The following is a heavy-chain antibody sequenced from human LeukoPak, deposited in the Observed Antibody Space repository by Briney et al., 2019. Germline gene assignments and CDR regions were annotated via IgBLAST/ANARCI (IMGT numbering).Heavy chain of an antibody. D-gene: IGHD6-6*01. CDR1: GFTFDDYA. CDR2: ISWNSGSI. V-gene: IGHV3-9*03. Sequence: GGSLRLSCAASGFTFDDYAMHWVRQAPGKGLEWVSGISWNSGSIGYADSVKGRFTISRDNAKNSLYLQMNSLRAEDMALYYCAKEAASSSSLDYWGQGTLVTVSS. J-gene: IGHJ4*02. CDR3: AKEAASSSSLDY.